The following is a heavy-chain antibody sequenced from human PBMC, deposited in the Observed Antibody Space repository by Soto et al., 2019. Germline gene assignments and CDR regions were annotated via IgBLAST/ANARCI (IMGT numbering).Heavy chain of an antibody. CDR2: TNWDGDDT. J-gene: IGHJ4*02. CDR1: GFRFDEYG. Sequence: EVHLVESGGGVVRPVGSLRLSCAASGFRFDEYGMTWVRQAPGKGLEWVSGTNWDGDDTGYADSVKGRFTISRDNAKNSLYLQMNHLKGEDTAIYYCARGDLAVAVSSDLWGQGTLVPVSS. V-gene: IGHV3-20*04. D-gene: IGHD6-19*01. CDR3: ARGDLAVAVSSDL.